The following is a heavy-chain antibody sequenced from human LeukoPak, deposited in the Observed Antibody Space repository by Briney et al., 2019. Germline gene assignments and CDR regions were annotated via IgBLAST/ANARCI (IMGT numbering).Heavy chain of an antibody. V-gene: IGHV4-38-2*02. J-gene: IGHJ4*02. Sequence: SETLSLTCTVSGYSISSGYHWGWIRQPPGKGLEWIGSIYHSGSTYYNPSLKSRVTISVDTSKNQFSLKLSSVTAADTAVYYCARVAYCGGDCEFDYWGQGTLVTVSS. D-gene: IGHD2-21*01. CDR3: ARVAYCGGDCEFDY. CDR1: GYSISSGYH. CDR2: IYHSGST.